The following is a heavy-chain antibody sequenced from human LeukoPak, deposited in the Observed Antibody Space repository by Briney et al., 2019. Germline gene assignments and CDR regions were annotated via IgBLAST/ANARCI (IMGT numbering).Heavy chain of an antibody. CDR1: GGSISSYY. J-gene: IGHJ3*02. CDR2: IYYSGST. D-gene: IGHD1-7*01. V-gene: IGHV4-59*01. Sequence: PSETLSLTCTVSGGSISSYYWSWIRQPPGKGLEWIGYIYYSGSTNYNPSLKSRVTISVDTSKNQFSLKLSSVTAADTAVYYCASHHEGGPYNWNYGFTNDAFDIWGQGTMVTVSS. CDR3: ASHHEGGPYNWNYGFTNDAFDI.